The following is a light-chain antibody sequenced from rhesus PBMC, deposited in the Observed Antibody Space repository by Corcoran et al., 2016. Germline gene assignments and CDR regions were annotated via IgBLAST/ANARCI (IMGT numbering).Light chain of an antibody. CDR2: QAT. J-gene: IGKJ2*01. Sequence: DIVLTQSPASLAVSPGQRATITCRASESVSFFGIKLIQWYQQKTGQPPKLLIYQATNKDTGVPGRFSGSGSGNDFTLTINPVEADDAADYYCLQSKNSPYSFGQGTKVEIK. V-gene: IGKV7-13*01. CDR1: ESVSFFGIKL. CDR3: LQSKNSPYS.